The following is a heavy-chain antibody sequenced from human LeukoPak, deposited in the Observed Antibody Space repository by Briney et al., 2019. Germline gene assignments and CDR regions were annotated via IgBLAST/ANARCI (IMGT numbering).Heavy chain of an antibody. J-gene: IGHJ5*02. D-gene: IGHD4/OR15-4a*01. Sequence: ASVKVSCKASGYTFTSYYMHWVRQAPGQGLEWMGIINPSGGSTSYAHNVQGRVTMTRDTSTNTVYMELSSLRSEDTAVYYCARAIYGGNFRWFDLWGQGTLVTVSS. CDR3: ARAIYGGNFRWFDL. CDR1: GYTFTSYY. V-gene: IGHV1-46*01. CDR2: INPSGGST.